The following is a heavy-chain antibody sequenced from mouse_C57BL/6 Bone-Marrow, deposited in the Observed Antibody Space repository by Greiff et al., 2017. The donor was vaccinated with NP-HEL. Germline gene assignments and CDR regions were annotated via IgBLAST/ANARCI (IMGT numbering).Heavy chain of an antibody. CDR1: GYTFTSYT. CDR2: INPSSGYT. Sequence: VQLQESGAELARPGASVKMSCKASGYTFTSYTMHWVKQRPGQGLEWIGYINPSSGYTKYNQKFKDKATLTADKSSSTAYMQLSSLTSEDSAVYYCARSYYYGSRNWYFDVWGTGTTVTVSS. CDR3: ARSYYYGSRNWYFDV. V-gene: IGHV1-4*01. J-gene: IGHJ1*03. D-gene: IGHD1-1*01.